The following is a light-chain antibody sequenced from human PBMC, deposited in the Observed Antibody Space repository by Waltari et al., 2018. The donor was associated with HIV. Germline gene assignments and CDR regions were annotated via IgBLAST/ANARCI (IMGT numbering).Light chain of an antibody. CDR1: TSNIGSNS. V-gene: IGLV1-47*01. CDR2: RNN. J-gene: IGLJ2*01. Sequence: SVLTQPPSASGTPGQRVTISCSGSTSNIGSNSVFWYQHLPGTAPKLLIHRNNERPTGVPHRVSGSTSGTSASLGISGLRSEDEAEYYCVVWDDTLRGVIFGGGTKVAVL. CDR3: VVWDDTLRGVI.